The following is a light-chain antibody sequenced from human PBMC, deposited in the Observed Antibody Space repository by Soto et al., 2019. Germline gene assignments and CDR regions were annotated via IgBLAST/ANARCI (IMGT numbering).Light chain of an antibody. CDR2: EVS. J-gene: IGLJ3*02. CDR3: CSYTPNNTWV. CDR1: NSDVGHYNY. V-gene: IGLV2-14*01. Sequence: QSALTRPASVSGSPGQSITISCTGTNSDVGHYNYVSWYQQHPGKAPKLIIYEVSDRPSGISTRFSASKSGNTASLTISGLQPEDEADYYCCSYTPNNTWVFGGGTKLTVL.